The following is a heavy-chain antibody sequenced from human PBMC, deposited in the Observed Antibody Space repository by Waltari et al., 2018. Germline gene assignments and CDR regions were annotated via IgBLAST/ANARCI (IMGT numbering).Heavy chain of an antibody. CDR2: INPDSGDT. V-gene: IGHV1-2*02. CDR1: GYTFTGYY. D-gene: IGHD3-3*01. J-gene: IGHJ5*02. CDR3: ARDRGGDLGVVTNNWLDP. Sequence: QVHLVQSGAEGKKPGASVKVSCKASGYTFTGYYLHWVKQAPGQGLEWMGWINPDSGDTNLPQSFEGRVTMTRDTAITTVYMELRRLTSDDTAVYYCARDRGGDLGVVTNNWLDPWGQGTLVTVSS.